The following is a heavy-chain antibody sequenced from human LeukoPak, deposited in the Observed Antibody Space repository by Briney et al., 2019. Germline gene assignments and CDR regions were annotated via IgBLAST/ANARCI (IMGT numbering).Heavy chain of an antibody. CDR1: GYTFTGYY. CDR3: ARVIRWKGYFDL. J-gene: IGHJ2*01. D-gene: IGHD4-23*01. V-gene: IGHV1-2*06. CDR2: ISPNSGGT. Sequence: ASVKVSCKASGYTFTGYYMHWVRQAPGQGLEWMGRISPNSGGTNYAQKFQGRVTMTRDTSISTAYMELSRLRSDDTAVYYCARVIRWKGYFDLWGRGTLVTVSS.